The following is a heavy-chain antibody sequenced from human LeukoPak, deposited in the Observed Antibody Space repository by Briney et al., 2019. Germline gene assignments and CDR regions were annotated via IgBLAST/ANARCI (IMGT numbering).Heavy chain of an antibody. D-gene: IGHD6-13*01. V-gene: IGHV4-34*01. CDR1: GGSFSGYY. Sequence: SETLSLTCAVYGGSFSGYYWSWIRQPPGKGQEWIGEINHSGSTNYNPSLKSRVTISVDTSKNQFSLKLSSVTAADTAVYYCARGRIAALDYWGQGTLVTVSS. CDR3: ARGRIAALDY. CDR2: INHSGST. J-gene: IGHJ4*02.